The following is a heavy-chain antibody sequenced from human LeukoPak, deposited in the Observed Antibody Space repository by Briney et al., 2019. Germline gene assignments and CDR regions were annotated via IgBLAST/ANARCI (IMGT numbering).Heavy chain of an antibody. V-gene: IGHV1-2*02. CDR2: INPNGGGT. CDR1: GYTFTGYY. Sequence: ASVKVSCKASGYTFTGYYMHWVRQAPGQGLEWIGWINPNGGGTNYAQKFQGRVTMTRDTSISTAYMELSRLRSDDTAVYYCARGRYSSSWYSFDIWGQGTMVTVSS. D-gene: IGHD6-13*01. CDR3: ARGRYSSSWYSFDI. J-gene: IGHJ3*02.